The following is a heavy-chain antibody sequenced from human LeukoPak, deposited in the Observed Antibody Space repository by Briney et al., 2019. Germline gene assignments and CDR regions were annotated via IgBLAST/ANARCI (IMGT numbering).Heavy chain of an antibody. J-gene: IGHJ4*02. CDR1: GFTFRSYW. Sequence: GGSLRLSCAASGFTFRSYWLSWVRHAPGKGLEWVANIKQDGSEKYYVDSVKGRFTISRDNAKNSLYLQMNSLRTEDTAVYYCAREHRVAGHDYWGQGTLVTVSS. D-gene: IGHD3-3*01. V-gene: IGHV3-7*01. CDR3: AREHRVAGHDY. CDR2: IKQDGSEK.